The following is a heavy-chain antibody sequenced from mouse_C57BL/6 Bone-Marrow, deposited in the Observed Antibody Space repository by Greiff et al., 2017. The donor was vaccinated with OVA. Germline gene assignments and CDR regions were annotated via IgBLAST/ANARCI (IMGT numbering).Heavy chain of an antibody. V-gene: IGHV1-64*01. CDR3: ARGGFYDSNDVGWYFDV. Sequence: QVQLQQPGAELVKPGASVKLSCKTSGYTFTSYWMHWVKQRPGQGLEWIGMIHPNSGSTNYNEKFKSKATLTVDKSSSTAYMQLSSLTSEDSAVYYCARGGFYDSNDVGWYFDVWGTGTTVTVSS. CDR2: IHPNSGST. CDR1: GYTFTSYW. D-gene: IGHD2-5*01. J-gene: IGHJ1*03.